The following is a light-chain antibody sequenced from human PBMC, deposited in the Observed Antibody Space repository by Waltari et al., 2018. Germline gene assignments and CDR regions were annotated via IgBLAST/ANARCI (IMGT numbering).Light chain of an antibody. CDR3: QHYVRLPVT. J-gene: IGKJ1*01. CDR2: DAS. V-gene: IGKV3-20*01. Sequence: SCRASQSFTRYLAWYQHKPGQAPRLLIYDASTRAAGIADRFSGSGFGTDFTLTISRLEPEDSVVYYCQHYVRLPVTFGQGTKVEIK. CDR1: QSFTRY.